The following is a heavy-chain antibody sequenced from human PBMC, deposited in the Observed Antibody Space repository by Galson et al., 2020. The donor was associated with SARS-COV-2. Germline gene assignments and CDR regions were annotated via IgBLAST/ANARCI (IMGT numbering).Heavy chain of an antibody. D-gene: IGHD1-7*01. Sequence: ESGPTLVKPTETLTLTCTVSGVSLSNTRVGVSWIRQPPGKALEWLAHILSNDEKSYNASLKSKLTISKDTSKSQVVLTMANMDPLDTATYYCARMIAGRWELDYWGQGILVTVSS. CDR3: ARMIAGRWELDY. CDR2: ILSNDEK. V-gene: IGHV2-26*01. CDR1: GVSLSNTRVG. J-gene: IGHJ4*02.